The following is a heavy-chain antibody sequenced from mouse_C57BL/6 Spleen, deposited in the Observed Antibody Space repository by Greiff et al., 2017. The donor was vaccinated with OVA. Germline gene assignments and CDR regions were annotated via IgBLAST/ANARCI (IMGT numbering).Heavy chain of an antibody. J-gene: IGHJ4*01. CDR1: GYTFTSYD. D-gene: IGHD2-1*01. V-gene: IGHV1-85*01. CDR2: IYPRDGST. CDR3: ARSEFYGNLYAMDY. Sequence: QVQLQQSGPELVKPGASVRLSCKASGYTFTSYDINWVKQRPGQGLEWIGWIYPRDGSTTYNEKFKGKATLTVDTSSSTAYMELHSLTSEDSAVYFCARSEFYGNLYAMDYWGQGTSVTVSS.